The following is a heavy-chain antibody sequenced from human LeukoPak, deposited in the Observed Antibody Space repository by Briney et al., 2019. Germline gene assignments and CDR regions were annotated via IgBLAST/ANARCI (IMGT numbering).Heavy chain of an antibody. J-gene: IGHJ4*02. CDR1: GGSFSGYY. CDR2: INHSGST. Sequence: PSETLSLTCAVYGGSFSGYYWSWIRQPPGKGLEWIGEINHSGSTNYNPSLKSRVTISVDTSKNQFSLKLSSVTAADTAVYYCARAPRLLLYFYYWGQGTLVTVSS. V-gene: IGHV4-34*01. CDR3: ARAPRLLLYFYY. D-gene: IGHD2-21*01.